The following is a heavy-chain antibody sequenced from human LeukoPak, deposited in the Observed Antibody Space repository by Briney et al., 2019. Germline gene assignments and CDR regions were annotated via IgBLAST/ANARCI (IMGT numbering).Heavy chain of an antibody. Sequence: GGSLRLSCVASGFTLSSHWMHWIRLAPGKGLVWVSRISTDGGSTGYADSVKGRFTISRDNARNTLYLQMTSLRAEDTAVYYCARGDYGNWFEYWRKGALVTVSS. CDR1: GFTLSSHW. CDR2: ISTDGGST. J-gene: IGHJ4*02. D-gene: IGHD4/OR15-4a*01. V-gene: IGHV3-74*01. CDR3: ARGDYGNWFEY.